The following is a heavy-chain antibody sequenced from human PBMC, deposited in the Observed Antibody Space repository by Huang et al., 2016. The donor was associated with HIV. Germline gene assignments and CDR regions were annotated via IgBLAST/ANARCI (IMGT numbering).Heavy chain of an antibody. Sequence: EVQLVESGGGLVKPGGSLRLSCAASGFTFSSYSMNWVRQAPGRGLEWVSYISGRSSNIYYAHAVKGRFTISRDNAKSSLYLQLNRLRAEDTAVYYCARTEMEYYYGSSGYYPDYWGQGTLVIVSS. CDR1: GFTFSSYS. D-gene: IGHD3-22*01. CDR3: ARTEMEYYYGSSGYYPDY. V-gene: IGHV3-48*01. J-gene: IGHJ4*02. CDR2: ISGRSSNI.